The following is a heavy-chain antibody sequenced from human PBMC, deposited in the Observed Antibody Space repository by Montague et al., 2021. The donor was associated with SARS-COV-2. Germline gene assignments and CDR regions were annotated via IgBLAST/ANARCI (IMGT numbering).Heavy chain of an antibody. CDR1: GFSFSNYH. CDR2: ISPSGDYI. D-gene: IGHD5-12*01. J-gene: IGHJ4*02. CDR3: ARASWIVATVPDY. V-gene: IGHV3-21*01. Sequence: SLRLSCAASGFSFSNYHMHWVRQAPGKGLEGVSSISPSGDYIYSADSLKGRFIISRDNAKTSLYLQMSSLRAEDTAIYYCARASWIVATVPDYWGQGTLVTVSS.